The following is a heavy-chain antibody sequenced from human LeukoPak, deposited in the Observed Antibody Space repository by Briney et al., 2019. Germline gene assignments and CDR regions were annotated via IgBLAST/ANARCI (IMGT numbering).Heavy chain of an antibody. CDR2: ISAYNGNT. CDR3: ARVVGIAVAGNYYYMDV. J-gene: IGHJ6*03. V-gene: IGHV1-18*01. D-gene: IGHD6-19*01. Sequence: ASVKVSCKASGGTFNSYTITWVRQAPGQGLEWMGGISAYNGNTNYAQKLQGRVTMTTDTSTSTAYMELRSLRSDDTAVYYCARVVGIAVAGNYYYMDVWGQGTLVTVSS. CDR1: GGTFNSYT.